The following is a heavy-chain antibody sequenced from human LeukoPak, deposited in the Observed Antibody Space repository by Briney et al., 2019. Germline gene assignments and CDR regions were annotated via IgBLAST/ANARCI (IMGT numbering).Heavy chain of an antibody. Sequence: PSETLSLTCTVSDGSISSSNYYWGWIRQPPGKGLEWIGSIYYSGSTHYNPSLKSRVTVSVDTSKNQFSLKLRSVTAADTAVYYCARQPYGTYCGGDCHQPYYFDSWGQATLVTVSS. CDR2: IYYSGST. CDR1: DGSISSSNYY. D-gene: IGHD2-21*02. J-gene: IGHJ4*02. CDR3: ARQPYGTYCGGDCHQPYYFDS. V-gene: IGHV4-39*01.